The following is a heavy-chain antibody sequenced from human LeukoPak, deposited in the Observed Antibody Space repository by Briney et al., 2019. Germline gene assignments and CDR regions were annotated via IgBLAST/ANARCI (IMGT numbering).Heavy chain of an antibody. D-gene: IGHD2-2*01. CDR3: ARVVVPAANHFYYYGMDV. CDR2: FDPEDGET. J-gene: IGHJ6*04. V-gene: IGHV1-24*01. CDR1: GYTLTELS. Sequence: EASVKVSCKVSGYTLTELSMHWVRQAPGKGLEWMGGFDPEDGETIYAQKFQGRVTMTEDTSTDTAYMELSSLRSEDTAVYYCARVVVPAANHFYYYGMDVWGKGTTVTVSS.